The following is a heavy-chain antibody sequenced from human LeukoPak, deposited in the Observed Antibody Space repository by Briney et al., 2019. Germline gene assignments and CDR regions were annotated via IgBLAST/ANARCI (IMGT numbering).Heavy chain of an antibody. V-gene: IGHV3-13*01. CDR2: IGTAGDT. CDR1: GFTFGDYD. J-gene: IGHJ4*02. CDR3: ARVAKERVGGVYYFDY. Sequence: PGGSLRLSCAASGFTFGDYDMHWVHQATGKGLEWVSAIGTAGDTYYTGSVKGRFTISRENAKNSLYLQMNSLKAGDTAVYYCARVAKERVGGVYYFDYWGQGTLVTVSS. D-gene: IGHD1-1*01.